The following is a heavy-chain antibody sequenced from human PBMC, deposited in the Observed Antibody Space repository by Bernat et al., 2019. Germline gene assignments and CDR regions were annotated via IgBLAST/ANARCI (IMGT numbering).Heavy chain of an antibody. D-gene: IGHD2-15*01. CDR1: GFAFSGAW. Sequence: EVQLVESGGGLVKPGGSLRLSCAASGFAFSGAWLSWVRQAPGKGLEWVGRIKTKTDGGTTDYAAPVKGRFSISRDDIKTTLYLQMNSLKTEDTAVYYRTSLNSFYYYGMDVWGQGTTVTVSS. J-gene: IGHJ6*02. CDR2: IKTKTDGGTT. CDR3: TSLNSFYYYGMDV. V-gene: IGHV3-15*01.